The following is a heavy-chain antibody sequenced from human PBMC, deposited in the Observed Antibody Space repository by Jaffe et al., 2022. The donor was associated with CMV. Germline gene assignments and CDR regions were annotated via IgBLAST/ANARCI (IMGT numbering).Heavy chain of an antibody. CDR3: AHFQNQHYDFWSGYARQSYYYYMDV. CDR2: IYWDDDK. D-gene: IGHD3-3*01. V-gene: IGHV2-5*02. CDR1: GFSLSTSGVG. Sequence: QITLKESGPTLVKPTQTLTLTCTFSGFSLSTSGVGVGWIRQPPGKALEWLALIYWDDDKRYSPSLKSRLTITKDTSKNQVVLTMTNMDPVDTATYYCAHFQNQHYDFWSGYARQSYYYYMDVWGKGTTVTVSS. J-gene: IGHJ6*03.